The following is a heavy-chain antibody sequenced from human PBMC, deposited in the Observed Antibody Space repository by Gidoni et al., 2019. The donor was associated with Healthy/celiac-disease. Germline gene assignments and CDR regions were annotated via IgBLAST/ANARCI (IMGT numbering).Heavy chain of an antibody. Sequence: EVQLVESGGGLVKPGGSLRLSCAPPGFTFGNARMNWVRQAPGKGLEWVGRIKSKTDGVTTDYAAPVKGRFTISRDDSKNTLYLQMNSLKTEDTAVYYCTTDGFGGVIVAWFDPWGQGTLVTVSS. CDR2: IKSKTDGVTT. D-gene: IGHD3-16*02. CDR1: GFTFGNAR. V-gene: IGHV3-15*07. CDR3: TTDGFGGVIVAWFDP. J-gene: IGHJ5*02.